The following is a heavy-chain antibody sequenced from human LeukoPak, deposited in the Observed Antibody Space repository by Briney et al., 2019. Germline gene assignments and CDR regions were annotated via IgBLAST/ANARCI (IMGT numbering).Heavy chain of an antibody. D-gene: IGHD6-19*01. Sequence: GGSLRLSCAPSGFSFSDYYMRWIRQAPGKGLEWVSYISSSSSYTKYADSVKGRFTISRDKAKNSLYLQMNSLRAEDTAVYYCARSRQWLETNWFDPWGQGTLVTVSS. V-gene: IGHV3-11*03. CDR1: GFSFSDYY. CDR3: ARSRQWLETNWFDP. CDR2: ISSSSSYT. J-gene: IGHJ5*02.